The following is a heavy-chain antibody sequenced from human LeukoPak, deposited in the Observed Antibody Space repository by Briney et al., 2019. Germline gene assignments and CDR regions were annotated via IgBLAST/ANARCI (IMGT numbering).Heavy chain of an antibody. Sequence: SETLSLKCTVSGASISVHYWSWIRQTPGKGLEWIGEVNHSGSTNYNPSLKSRVTISVDTSKNQFSLKLSSVAAADTAVYYCARIRVGTTVTAQYYYYGMDVWGQGTTVTVSS. D-gene: IGHD4-17*01. J-gene: IGHJ6*02. CDR2: VNHSGST. CDR1: GASISVHY. V-gene: IGHV4-34*01. CDR3: ARIRVGTTVTAQYYYYGMDV.